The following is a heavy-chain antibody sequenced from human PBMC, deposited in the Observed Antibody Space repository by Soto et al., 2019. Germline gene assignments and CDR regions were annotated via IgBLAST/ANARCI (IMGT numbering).Heavy chain of an antibody. D-gene: IGHD1-1*01. Sequence: GGSLRLSCAASGFTFSSYGMHWVRQAPGKGLEWVAVISYDGSNKYYADSVKGRFTISRDNSKNTLYLQMNSLRAEDTAVYYCAKDQGWNDRYFDYWGQGTLVTVSS. CDR2: ISYDGSNK. CDR3: AKDQGWNDRYFDY. V-gene: IGHV3-30*18. J-gene: IGHJ4*02. CDR1: GFTFSSYG.